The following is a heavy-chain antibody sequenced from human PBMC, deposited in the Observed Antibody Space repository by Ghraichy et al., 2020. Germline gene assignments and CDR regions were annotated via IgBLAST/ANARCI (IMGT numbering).Heavy chain of an antibody. CDR3: ARDLVGSISLKGWAN. CDR2: ISAYNGNT. J-gene: IGHJ4*02. V-gene: IGHV1-18*01. D-gene: IGHD2-15*01. CDR1: GYNFTTYG. Sequence: ASVKVSCRASGYNFTTYGITWVRQAPGQRPEWMGWISAYNGNTDYAQKFQGRVTIVTDPSTTTTYMEMRSLRFDDTAVYYCARDLVGSISLKGWANWGQGTLVTVSS.